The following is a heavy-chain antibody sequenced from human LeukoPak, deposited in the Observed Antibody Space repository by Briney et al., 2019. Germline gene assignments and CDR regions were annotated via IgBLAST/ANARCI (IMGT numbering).Heavy chain of an antibody. CDR3: ARDTGDDFWSGYSIGYFQH. CDR1: GYTFTSYG. V-gene: IGHV1-18*01. J-gene: IGHJ1*01. Sequence: GASVKVSCKASGYTFTSYGISWVRQAPGPGLEWVGWISAYNGNTNYAQKLQGRGTMTTDTSTSTAYMELRSLRSDDTAVYYCARDTGDDFWSGYSIGYFQHWGQGTLVTVSS. CDR2: ISAYNGNT. D-gene: IGHD3-3*01.